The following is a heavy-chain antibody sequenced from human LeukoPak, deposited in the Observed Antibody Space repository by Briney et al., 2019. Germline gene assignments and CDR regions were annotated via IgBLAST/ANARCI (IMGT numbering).Heavy chain of an antibody. V-gene: IGHV4-39*01. CDR2: IYYSGST. CDR1: SGSFSRSSYY. D-gene: IGHD5-18*01. J-gene: IGHJ5*02. CDR3: ARASGYSYGYFYNWFDP. Sequence: PSETLSLTCTVSSGSFSRSSYYWGWIRQPPGKGLEWIGSIYYSGSTYYNPSLKSRVTISVDTSKNQFSLKLSSVTAADTAVYYCARASGYSYGYFYNWFDPWGQGTLVTVSS.